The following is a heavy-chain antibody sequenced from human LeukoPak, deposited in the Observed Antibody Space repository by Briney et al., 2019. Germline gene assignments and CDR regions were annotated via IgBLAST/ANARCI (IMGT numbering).Heavy chain of an antibody. CDR3: ARDPYTGSMFDY. CDR1: GFTFKSPS. Sequence: GGSLRLSCVATGFTFKSPSMSWVRQAPGKGLEWVAFIGHFTGDIFYADSVKGRFNISRDDAKDSVYLQMNSLRVDDTAVYFCARDPYTGSMFDYWGHGTLVTVSS. CDR2: IGHFTGDI. V-gene: IGHV3-21*01. D-gene: IGHD1-1*01. J-gene: IGHJ4*01.